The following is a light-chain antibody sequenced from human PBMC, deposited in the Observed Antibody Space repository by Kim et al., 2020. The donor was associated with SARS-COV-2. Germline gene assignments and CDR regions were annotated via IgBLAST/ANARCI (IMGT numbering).Light chain of an antibody. CDR1: SSDVDVNNF. V-gene: IGLV2-14*01. Sequence: QSALTQPASVSGSPGQSITISCTGISSDVDVNNFVSWYQHHPGKAPTMMIYDVNKRPSGISNRFSGSKSGNTASLTISGLQAEDEADYYCTSFVSGTPLFGGGTKLTVL. J-gene: IGLJ2*01. CDR3: TSFVSGTPL. CDR2: DVN.